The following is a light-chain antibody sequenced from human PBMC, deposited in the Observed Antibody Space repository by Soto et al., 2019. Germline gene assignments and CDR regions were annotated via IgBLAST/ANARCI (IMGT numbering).Light chain of an antibody. Sequence: QSVLTQPRSVSGSPGQSVTISCTGTSSDVGAYNSLSWYQQHPSKAPKLMIYHVSERPSGVPDRFSGSKSGNTASLTISGLQAEDEADYYCCSYGGSDSYVFGTGTKLTVL. CDR3: CSYGGSDSYV. J-gene: IGLJ1*01. CDR1: SSDVGAYNS. V-gene: IGLV2-11*01. CDR2: HVS.